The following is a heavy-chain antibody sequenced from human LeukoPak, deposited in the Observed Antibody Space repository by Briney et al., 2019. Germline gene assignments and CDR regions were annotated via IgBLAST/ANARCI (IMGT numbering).Heavy chain of an antibody. Sequence: GGSPRLSCAASGFTFRDYAMTWVRQAPGKGLDWVSSIGSSGANTYYADSVKGRFTISRDNSKNTLYLQMNSLRAEDTAVYYCAKGPTTVTTYFDYWGQGTLVTVSS. CDR1: GFTFRDYA. V-gene: IGHV3-23*01. CDR2: IGSSGANT. CDR3: AKGPTTVTTYFDY. D-gene: IGHD4-17*01. J-gene: IGHJ4*02.